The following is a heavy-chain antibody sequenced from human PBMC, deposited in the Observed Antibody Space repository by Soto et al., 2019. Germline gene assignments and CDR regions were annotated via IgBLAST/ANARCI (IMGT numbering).Heavy chain of an antibody. D-gene: IGHD2-2*01. CDR1: GFTFSSYG. CDR2: ISYDGSNK. J-gene: IGHJ4*02. CDR3: AKDLGTWEPASFDY. Sequence: GGSLRLSCAASGFTFSSYGMHWVRQAPGKGLEWVAVISYDGSNKYYADSVKGRFTISRDNSKNTLYLQMNSLRAEDTAVYYCAKDLGTWEPASFDYWGQGTLVTVSS. V-gene: IGHV3-30*18.